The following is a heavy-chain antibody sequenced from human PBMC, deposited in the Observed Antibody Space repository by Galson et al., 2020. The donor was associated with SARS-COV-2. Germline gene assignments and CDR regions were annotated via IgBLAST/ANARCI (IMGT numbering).Heavy chain of an antibody. V-gene: IGHV3-13*01. CDR3: ARGDVYYDFSYYYYYMDV. J-gene: IGHJ6*03. CDR1: GFTFSSYD. Sequence: GGSLRLSCAASGFTFSSYDMHWVRQATGKGLEWVSAIGTAGDTYYPGSVKGRFTISRENAKNSLYLQMNSLRAGDTAVYYCARGDVYYDFSYYYYYMDVWGKGTTVTVSS. CDR2: IGTAGDT. D-gene: IGHD3-3*01.